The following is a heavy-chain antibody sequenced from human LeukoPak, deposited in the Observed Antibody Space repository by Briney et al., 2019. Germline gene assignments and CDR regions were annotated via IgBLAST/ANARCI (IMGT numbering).Heavy chain of an antibody. CDR2: IKQDGSEK. V-gene: IGHV3-7*01. CDR1: GFTFSNYW. CDR3: ARDSSSGWCSDY. D-gene: IGHD6-19*01. J-gene: IGHJ4*02. Sequence: QTGGSLRLSCAASGFTFSNYWMSWVRQAPGKGLEWVANIKQDGSEKYYVDSLKGRFTISRDNAKNSLYLQMNSLRAEDTAVYYCARDSSSGWCSDYWGQGTLVTVSS.